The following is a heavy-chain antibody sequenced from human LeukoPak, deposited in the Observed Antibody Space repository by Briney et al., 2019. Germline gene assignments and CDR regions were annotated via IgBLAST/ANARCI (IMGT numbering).Heavy chain of an antibody. Sequence: SETLSLTCTVSGYSISSGYYWVWIRQPPGKGLEWIGSIYHGGSTYYNPSLKSRVTISVDTSKNQFSLKLSSVTAADTAVYYCARAQRRTTKDYYDSSGSNWFDPWGQGTLVTVSS. CDR1: GYSISSGYY. CDR2: IYHGGST. J-gene: IGHJ5*02. D-gene: IGHD3-22*01. CDR3: ARAQRRTTKDYYDSSGSNWFDP. V-gene: IGHV4-38-2*02.